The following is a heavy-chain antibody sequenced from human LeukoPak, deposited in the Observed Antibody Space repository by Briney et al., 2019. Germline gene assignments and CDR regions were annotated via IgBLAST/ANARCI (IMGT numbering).Heavy chain of an antibody. CDR1: GGSISSSSYY. Sequence: SETLSLTCTVSGGSISSSSYYWGWIRQPPGKGLEWIGSIYYSGSTYYNPSLKSRVTTSVDTSKNQFSLKLSSVTAADTAVYYCARTLDTAMVPGISWFDPWGQGTLVTVSS. D-gene: IGHD5-18*01. V-gene: IGHV4-39*07. CDR3: ARTLDTAMVPGISWFDP. CDR2: IYYSGST. J-gene: IGHJ5*02.